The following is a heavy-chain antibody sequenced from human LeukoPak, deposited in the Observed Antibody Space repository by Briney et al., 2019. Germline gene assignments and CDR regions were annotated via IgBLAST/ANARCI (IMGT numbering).Heavy chain of an antibody. Sequence: AASVKVSCKVSGHTLTELSMHWVRQAPGKGLEWMGGFDPEDGETIYAQKFQGRVTMTEDTSTDTAYMELSSLRSEDTAVYYCATQYYYGSGSYYTTFDYWGQGTLVTVSS. CDR1: GHTLTELS. CDR3: ATQYYYGSGSYYTTFDY. V-gene: IGHV1-24*01. CDR2: FDPEDGET. J-gene: IGHJ4*02. D-gene: IGHD3-10*01.